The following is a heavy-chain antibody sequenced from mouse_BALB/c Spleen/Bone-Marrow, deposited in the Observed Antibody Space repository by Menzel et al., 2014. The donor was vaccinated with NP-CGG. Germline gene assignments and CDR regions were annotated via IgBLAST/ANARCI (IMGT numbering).Heavy chain of an antibody. V-gene: IGHV10-1*02. CDR2: IRSKSNNYAT. Sequence: VQLKESGGGLVQPKGSLKLSCAASGFTFNTYAMNWVRQAPGKGLEWVARIRSKSNNYATYYADSVKDRFTISRDDSQSMLYLQMNNLKTEDTAMYYCVRPSDGNYGGFAYWGQGTLVTVSA. CDR3: VRPSDGNYGGFAY. J-gene: IGHJ3*01. CDR1: GFTFNTYA. D-gene: IGHD2-1*01.